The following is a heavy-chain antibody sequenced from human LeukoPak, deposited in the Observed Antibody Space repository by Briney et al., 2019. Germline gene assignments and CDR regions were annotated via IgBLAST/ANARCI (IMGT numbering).Heavy chain of an antibody. D-gene: IGHD6-19*01. J-gene: IGHJ4*02. CDR1: GFTFSSYS. Sequence: PGGSLRLSCAASGFTFSSYSMNWVRQAPGKGLEWVSSISSSSSYIYYADSVKGRFTISRDNAKNSLYLQMNSLRAEDTAVYYCARDGGVGRIAVAGTFDYWGRGTLVTVSS. CDR3: ARDGGVGRIAVAGTFDY. V-gene: IGHV3-21*01. CDR2: ISSSSSYI.